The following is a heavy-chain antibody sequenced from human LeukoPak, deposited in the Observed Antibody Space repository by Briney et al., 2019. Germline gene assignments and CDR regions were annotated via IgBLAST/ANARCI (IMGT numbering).Heavy chain of an antibody. CDR3: TTHEDAFDI. Sequence: PGGSLRLSCAASGFTFSNAWMTWVRQAPGEGLEWVGRVKSNTDGGTTDYAAPVKGRFTISRDDSKNTLYLQMNSLKTEDTAVYYCTTHEDAFDIWGQGTMVTVSS. CDR1: GFTFSNAW. J-gene: IGHJ3*02. CDR2: VKSNTDGGTT. V-gene: IGHV3-15*01.